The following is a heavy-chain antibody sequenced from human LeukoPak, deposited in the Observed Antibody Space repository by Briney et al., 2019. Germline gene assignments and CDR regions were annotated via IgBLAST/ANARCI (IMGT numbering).Heavy chain of an antibody. V-gene: IGHV4-4*07. CDR3: ARASSRPYYYGSGSYDGYFDY. Sequence: SETLSLTCTVSGGSVTSYFWTWIRQPAEKGPEWIGRIYGDGVTNYNPSLKGRVTLSIDTSKNQFFLHLNSVTAADTAVYYCARASSRPYYYGSGSYDGYFDYWGQGTLVTVSS. J-gene: IGHJ4*02. CDR1: GGSVTSYF. CDR2: IYGDGVT. D-gene: IGHD3-10*01.